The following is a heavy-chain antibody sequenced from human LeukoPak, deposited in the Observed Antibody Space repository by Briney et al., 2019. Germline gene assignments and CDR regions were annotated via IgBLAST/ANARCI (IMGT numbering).Heavy chain of an antibody. J-gene: IGHJ4*02. CDR1: GFTFSSYA. Sequence: PGGSLRLSCAASGFTFSSYAMHWVRQAPGKGLEWVAVISYDGSNKYYADSVKGRFTISRDNSKNTLYLQMNSLRAEDTAVYYCARAPKKSSWDSWGQGTLVTVSS. V-gene: IGHV3-30*04. CDR2: ISYDGSNK. CDR3: ARAPKKSSWDS. D-gene: IGHD3-10*01.